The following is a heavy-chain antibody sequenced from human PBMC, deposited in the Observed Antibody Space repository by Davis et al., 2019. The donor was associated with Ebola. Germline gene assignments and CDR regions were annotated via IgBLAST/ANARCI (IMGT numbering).Heavy chain of an antibody. CDR2: ISYDGSNK. J-gene: IGHJ6*02. CDR3: ARATELTV. V-gene: IGHV3-30-3*01. CDR1: GFTFSSYA. D-gene: IGHD3-10*01. Sequence: GESLKISCAASGFTFSSYAMHWVRQAPGKGLEWVAVISYDGSNKYYADSVKGQFTISRDNSKNTLYLQMNSLRAEDTAVYYCARATELTVWGQGTTVTVSS.